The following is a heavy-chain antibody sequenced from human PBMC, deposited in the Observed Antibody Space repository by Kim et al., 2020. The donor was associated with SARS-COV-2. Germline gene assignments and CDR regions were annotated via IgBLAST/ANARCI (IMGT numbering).Heavy chain of an antibody. CDR2: ISPYNGNT. CDR1: GYPFKSYG. J-gene: IGHJ6*02. Sequence: ASVKVSFKSSGYPFKSYGISWAREAPGQGLEWIGWISPYNGNTKLTEKFQGRVILTTDASTNTAYMELRGLTSDDSGTYYCARVPPRRMNVWGQGTTVTVSS. V-gene: IGHV1-18*01. CDR3: ARVPPRRMNV.